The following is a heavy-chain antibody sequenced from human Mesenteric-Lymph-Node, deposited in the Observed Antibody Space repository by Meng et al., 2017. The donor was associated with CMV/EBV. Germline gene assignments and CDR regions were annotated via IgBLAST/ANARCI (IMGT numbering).Heavy chain of an antibody. CDR2: IYPGDSDT. CDR3: ARVYSSSSGYAMDV. D-gene: IGHD6-6*01. V-gene: IGHV5-51*01. Sequence: GESLKISCKGSGYSFTSYWIAWVRQMPGKGLEWMGIIYPGDSDTRYSPSFQGQVTISADKSVSTAYLQWNSLRIEDTAMYYCARVYSSSSGYAMDVWGQGTTVTVSS. CDR1: GYSFTSYW. J-gene: IGHJ6*02.